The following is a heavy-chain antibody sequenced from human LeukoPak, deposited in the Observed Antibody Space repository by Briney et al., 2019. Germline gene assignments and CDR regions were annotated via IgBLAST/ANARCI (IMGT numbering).Heavy chain of an antibody. Sequence: ASVKVSCTASGYTFTGYYIHWVRQAPGQGLEWMRWINPNSGSTNYAQKFQGRVTMTRDTSISTAYMELSRLTSDDTAVYYCARDAIVRDYSNSDYWGQGTLVTASS. CDR1: GYTFTGYY. J-gene: IGHJ4*02. CDR3: ARDAIVRDYSNSDY. D-gene: IGHD4-11*01. CDR2: INPNSGST. V-gene: IGHV1-2*02.